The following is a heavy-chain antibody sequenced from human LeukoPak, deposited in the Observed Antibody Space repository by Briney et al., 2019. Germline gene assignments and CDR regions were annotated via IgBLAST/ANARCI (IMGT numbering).Heavy chain of an antibody. V-gene: IGHV3-7*01. Sequence: PGGSLRLSCAASGFTFGTNWMTWFRQAPGKGLEWVANIKEDGSEKYYVDSVKGRFTISRDNAKKSLYLQMNSLRVEDTAIYYCARDFPDYWGQGILVTVSS. J-gene: IGHJ4*02. CDR2: IKEDGSEK. CDR3: ARDFPDY. CDR1: GFTFGTNW.